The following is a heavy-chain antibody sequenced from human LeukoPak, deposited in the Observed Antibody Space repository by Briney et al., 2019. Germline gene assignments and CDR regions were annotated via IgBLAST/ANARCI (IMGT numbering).Heavy chain of an antibody. CDR3: ARTDIVATMNSFDY. V-gene: IGHV3-11*04. CDR2: ISSSGSTI. CDR1: GFTFSDYY. J-gene: IGHJ4*02. Sequence: GGSLRLSCAASGFTFSDYYMSWIRQAPGKGLEWVSYISSSGSTIYYADSVKGRFTISRDNAKNSLYLQMTSLRAEDTAVYYCARTDIVATMNSFDYWGQGTLVTVSS. D-gene: IGHD5-12*01.